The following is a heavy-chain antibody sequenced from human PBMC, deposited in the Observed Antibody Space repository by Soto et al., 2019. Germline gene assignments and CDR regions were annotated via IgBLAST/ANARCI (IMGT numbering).Heavy chain of an antibody. D-gene: IGHD3-9*01. CDR3: TTDLTGEKDH. Sequence: EVQLVESGGGSVQPGGSLRLSCAASGFTFSSYWMHWVRQAPGKGLVWVSRTNPDGSSTSYADSVKGRFTISRDNAKNTLSLQMDSLRAEDTAVYHCTTDLTGEKDHWGQGTLVTVSS. CDR2: TNPDGSST. J-gene: IGHJ4*02. CDR1: GFTFSSYW. V-gene: IGHV3-74*01.